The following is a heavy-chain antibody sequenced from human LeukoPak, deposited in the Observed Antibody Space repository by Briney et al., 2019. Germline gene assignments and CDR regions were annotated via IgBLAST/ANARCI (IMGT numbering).Heavy chain of an antibody. CDR2: IYHSGST. D-gene: IGHD3-3*01. J-gene: IGHJ4*02. CDR3: ARVFSWSGYYWFDY. Sequence: SETLSLTCAVSGGSISSGGYSWSWIRQPPGKGLEWIGYIYHSGSTYYNPSLKSRVTISVDRSKNQFSLKLSSVTAADTAVYYCARVFSWSGYYWFDYWGQGTLVTVSS. V-gene: IGHV4-30-2*01. CDR1: GGSISSGGYS.